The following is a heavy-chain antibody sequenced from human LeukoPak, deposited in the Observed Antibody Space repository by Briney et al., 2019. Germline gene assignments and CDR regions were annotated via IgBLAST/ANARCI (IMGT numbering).Heavy chain of an antibody. CDR3: ARAALLTGGGYHFDS. CDR1: GFTFSDYY. D-gene: IGHD7-27*01. V-gene: IGHV3-11*01. CDR2: ISSDGGAM. J-gene: IGHJ4*02. Sequence: GGSLRLSCAASGFTFSDYYMTWIRQAPGKGLEWVSSISSDGGAMYYADSVKGRFTVSRDNARNSLYLQMNSQSAEDTAVYFCARAALLTGGGYHFDSWGQGTLVTVSS.